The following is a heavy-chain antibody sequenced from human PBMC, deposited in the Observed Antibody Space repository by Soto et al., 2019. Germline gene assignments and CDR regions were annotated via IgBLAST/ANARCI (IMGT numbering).Heavy chain of an antibody. D-gene: IGHD3-22*01. CDR1: GFTFSSYG. V-gene: IGHV3-30*18. CDR3: AKDESRNYYDSSGYFDY. J-gene: IGHJ4*02. Sequence: LRLSCAASGFTFSSYGMHWVRQAPGELLEWVAVISYDGSNKYYADSVKGRFTISRDNSKNTLYLQMNSLRAEDTAVYYCAKDESRNYYDSSGYFDYWGQGTLVTVSS. CDR2: ISYDGSNK.